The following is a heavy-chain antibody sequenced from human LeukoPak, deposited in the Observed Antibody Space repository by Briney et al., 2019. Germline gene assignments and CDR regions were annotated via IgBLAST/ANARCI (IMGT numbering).Heavy chain of an antibody. CDR1: GFSFSSYE. CDR3: ARDRGGYTYGYAFDY. Sequence: GGSLRLSCAASGFSFSSYEMNWVRQAPGKGLEWVSYISSSGRTIKYADSVKGRFSISRDNVKNSLYLRMNTLRAEDTAVYYCARDRGGYTYGYAFDYWGQGTLVTVFS. D-gene: IGHD5-18*01. J-gene: IGHJ4*02. CDR2: ISSSGRTI. V-gene: IGHV3-48*03.